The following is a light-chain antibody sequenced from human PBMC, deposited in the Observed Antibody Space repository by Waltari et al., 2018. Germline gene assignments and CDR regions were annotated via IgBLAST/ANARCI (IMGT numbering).Light chain of an antibody. V-gene: IGKV3-11*01. CDR3: QERSNWPRGA. J-gene: IGKJ4*01. CDR1: QSVRTY. Sequence: EIVLTQSTATLSLSPGERATLSCRASQSVRTYLAWYQHRPGQAPRLLIYDASNRATDVPARFSGSGSGTDFTLTISSLQPEDFAVYYCQERSNWPRGAFGGGTKVEIK. CDR2: DAS.